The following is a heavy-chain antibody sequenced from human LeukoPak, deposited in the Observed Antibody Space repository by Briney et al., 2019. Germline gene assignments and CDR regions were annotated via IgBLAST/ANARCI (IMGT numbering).Heavy chain of an antibody. V-gene: IGHV4-59*01. D-gene: IGHD3-3*01. CDR2: IYYSGST. J-gene: IGHJ4*02. CDR1: GGSISSYY. Sequence: PSETLSLTCTVSGGSISSYYWSWIRQPPGKGLEWIGYIYYSGSTNYNPSLKSRVTTSVDTSKNQFSLKLSSVTAADTAVYYCARLSPSQGGSITIFGVAKGFFDYWGQGTLVTVSS. CDR3: ARLSPSQGGSITIFGVAKGFFDY.